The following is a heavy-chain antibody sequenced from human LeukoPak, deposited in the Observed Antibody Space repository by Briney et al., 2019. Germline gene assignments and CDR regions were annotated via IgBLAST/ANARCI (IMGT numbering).Heavy chain of an antibody. CDR1: GFTFTSSA. V-gene: IGHV1-58*02. J-gene: IGHJ4*02. D-gene: IGHD6-19*01. CDR2: IVVGSGNT. CDR3: AAAYSSGWYGTLDY. Sequence: ASVKVSCKASGFTFTSSAMQWVRQARGQRLEWIGWIVVGSGNTNYAQKFQERVTITRDMSTSTVYMELSSLRFEGTAVYYCAAAYSSGWYGTLDYWGQGTLVTVSS.